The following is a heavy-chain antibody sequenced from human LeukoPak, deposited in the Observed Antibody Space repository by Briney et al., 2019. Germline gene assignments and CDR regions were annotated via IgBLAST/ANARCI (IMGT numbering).Heavy chain of an antibody. Sequence: ASVKVSCKASGYTFTGYYIHWVRQAPGQGLEWMGWINPNSGDTNYAQKFQGRVTMTRDTSISTAYMELSRLRSDDTAVYYCARGHAATPYYYYHMDVWGKGTTVTVSS. V-gene: IGHV1-2*02. CDR2: INPNSGDT. CDR3: ARGHAATPYYYYHMDV. J-gene: IGHJ6*03. D-gene: IGHD6-25*01. CDR1: GYTFTGYY.